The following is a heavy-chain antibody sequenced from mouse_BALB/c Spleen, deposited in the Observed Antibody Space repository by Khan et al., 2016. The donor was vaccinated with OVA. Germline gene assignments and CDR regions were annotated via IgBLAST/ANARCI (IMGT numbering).Heavy chain of an antibody. CDR1: GYTFTTYW. CDR2: INPTSGYT. CDR3: TRNRIGY. V-gene: IGHV1-7*01. Sequence: QVRLQQSGAELAKPGASVKMSCKASGYTFTTYWMHWVKQRPGQGLEWIGYINPTSGYTDYNDKFKDGATLSADKSSSTAYMQLNSLTSEDSAVYYCTRNRIGYWGQGTTLTVSS. J-gene: IGHJ2*01.